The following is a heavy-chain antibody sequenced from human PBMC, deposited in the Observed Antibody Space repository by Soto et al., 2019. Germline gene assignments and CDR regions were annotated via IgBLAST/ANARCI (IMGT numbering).Heavy chain of an antibody. CDR3: ARDYYDTSGYDY. J-gene: IGHJ4*02. Sequence: GGSPKSSCKGSEYSFTSYWIGWVSQTPGKGLEWLWMIYPGGSDTRYSMCLRGQVTISADKSISAAYLLWGSLKASDTAKFYRARDYYDTSGYDYWGQGSQGTVPQ. V-gene: IGHV5-51*01. CDR1: EYSFTSYW. CDR2: IYPGGSDT. D-gene: IGHD3-22*01.